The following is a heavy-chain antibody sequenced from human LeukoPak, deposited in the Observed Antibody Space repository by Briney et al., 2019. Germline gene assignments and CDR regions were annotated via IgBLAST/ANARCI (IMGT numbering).Heavy chain of an antibody. D-gene: IGHD2-8*01. CDR1: GFTFSSYA. CDR3: AKNAAGIVLMIYAPLDS. CDR2: ISYDGSNK. V-gene: IGHV3-30*04. J-gene: IGHJ4*02. Sequence: PGRSLRLSCAASGFTFSSYAMHWVRQAPGKGLEWVAVISYDGSNKYYADSVKGRFTISGDESKNTLSLQMNSLRPEDTAVYYCAKNAAGIVLMIYAPLDSWGQGTLVTVSS.